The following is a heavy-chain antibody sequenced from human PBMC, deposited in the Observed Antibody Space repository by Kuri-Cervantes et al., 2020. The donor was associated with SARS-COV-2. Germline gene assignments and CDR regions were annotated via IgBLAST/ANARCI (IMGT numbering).Heavy chain of an antibody. CDR2: INSDGSST. D-gene: IGHD1-7*01. J-gene: IGHJ4*02. V-gene: IGHV3-74*01. CDR3: AKEERITGTPWDY. CDR1: GFTFSNYG. Sequence: GGSLRLSCAASGFTFSNYGMHWVRQAPGKGLVWVSRINSDGSSTSYADSVKGRFTISRDNAKNTLYLQMNSLRAEDTAVYYCAKEERITGTPWDYWGQGTLVTVSS.